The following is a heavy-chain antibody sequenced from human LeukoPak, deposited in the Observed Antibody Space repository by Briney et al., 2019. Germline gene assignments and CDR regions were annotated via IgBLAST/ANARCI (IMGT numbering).Heavy chain of an antibody. J-gene: IGHJ6*03. Sequence: GGSLRLSCAASGFTFSYYWMSRVRQAPGKGLERVANIKQDGSETYYVDSVKGRFTISRDNAKNSLYLQMNSLRAEDTALYYCARDKSGTMIRGVITTYYYSMDVWGKGTTVTIPS. D-gene: IGHD3-10*01. CDR3: ARDKSGTMIRGVITTYYYSMDV. CDR2: IKQDGSET. CDR1: GFTFSYYW. V-gene: IGHV3-7*01.